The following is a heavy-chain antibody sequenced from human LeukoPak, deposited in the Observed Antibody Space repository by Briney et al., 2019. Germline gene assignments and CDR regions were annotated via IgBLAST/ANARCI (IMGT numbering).Heavy chain of an antibody. J-gene: IGHJ4*02. V-gene: IGHV4-39*01. CDR2: IFYGGST. Sequence: SETLSLTCTVSGGSISSSGYFWGWIRQPPEKGLEWIGTIFYGGSTYYNPSLRSRVTISVDTSKNQLSLNLSSVTAADTAVYYCVTRRPSMAFGYWGQGTLVTVSS. CDR1: GGSISSSGYF. D-gene: IGHD2/OR15-2a*01. CDR3: VTRRPSMAFGY.